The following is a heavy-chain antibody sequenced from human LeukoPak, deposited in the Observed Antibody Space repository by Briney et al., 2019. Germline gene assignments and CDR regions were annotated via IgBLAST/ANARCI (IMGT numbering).Heavy chain of an antibody. CDR3: AKTVAAAGTWSFEY. V-gene: IGHV3-30*18. CDR1: GFTFRNYG. D-gene: IGHD6-13*01. J-gene: IGHJ4*02. Sequence: GRSLRLSCAASGFTFRNYGMHWVRQAPGKGLEWVAVISYGGNYKFYADSVKGRFTISRDTSKNTLYLQMNSLRAEDTAVYYCAKTVAAAGTWSFEYWGQGTLVTVSS. CDR2: ISYGGNYK.